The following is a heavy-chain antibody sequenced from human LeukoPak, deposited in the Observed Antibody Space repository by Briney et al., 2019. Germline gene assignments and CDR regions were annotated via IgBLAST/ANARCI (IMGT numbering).Heavy chain of an antibody. D-gene: IGHD3-3*01. Sequence: GSLRLSCAASGFTFSSYSMNWVRQAPGKGLEWVSYISSSSSTIYYADSVKGRFTISRDNAKNSLYLQMNSLRAEDTAVYYCARADVTIFGVVIHPFDYWGQGTLVTVSS. CDR2: ISSSSSTI. V-gene: IGHV3-48*01. CDR3: ARADVTIFGVVIHPFDY. CDR1: GFTFSSYS. J-gene: IGHJ4*02.